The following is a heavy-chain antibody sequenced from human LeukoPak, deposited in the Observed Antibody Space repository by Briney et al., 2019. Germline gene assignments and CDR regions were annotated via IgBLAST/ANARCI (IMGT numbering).Heavy chain of an antibody. CDR2: ISAYNGNT. Sequence: ASVKVSCKASGYTFTSYGISWVRQAPGQGLEWMGWISAYNGNTNYAQKLQGRVTMTTDTSTSTAYMELRSLRSDYTAVYYCARDLTYTYWFDPWGQGTLVTVSS. CDR1: GYTFTSYG. V-gene: IGHV1-18*01. CDR3: ARDLTYTYWFDP. D-gene: IGHD4-11*01. J-gene: IGHJ5*02.